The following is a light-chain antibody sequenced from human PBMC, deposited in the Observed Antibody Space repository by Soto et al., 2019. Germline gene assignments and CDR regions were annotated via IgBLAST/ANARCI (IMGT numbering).Light chain of an antibody. CDR2: EAS. CDR3: QQYSTYPLT. J-gene: IGKJ4*01. CDR1: QSISSW. V-gene: IGKV1-5*03. Sequence: DIQMTQSPSTLSASVGARVTITCRASQSISSWLAWYQQKPGKAPNLLIHEASTLGSGVPSRFFGSGSGTEFTLTISSLQPDDFATYYCQQYSTYPLTFGGGTKVDIK.